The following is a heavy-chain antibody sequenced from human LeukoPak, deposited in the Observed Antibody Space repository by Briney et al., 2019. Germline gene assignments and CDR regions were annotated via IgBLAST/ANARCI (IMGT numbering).Heavy chain of an antibody. D-gene: IGHD3-10*02. CDR1: GFTFSSYE. J-gene: IGHJ6*04. Sequence: GGSLRLSCAASGFTFSSYEINWVRQAPGKGLEGVSYISSSGSTIYYADSVKGRFTISRDNAKSSLYLQMNSLRAEDTAGYYCAELGITMIGGVWGKGTTVTISS. V-gene: IGHV3-48*03. CDR2: ISSSGSTI. CDR3: AELGITMIGGV.